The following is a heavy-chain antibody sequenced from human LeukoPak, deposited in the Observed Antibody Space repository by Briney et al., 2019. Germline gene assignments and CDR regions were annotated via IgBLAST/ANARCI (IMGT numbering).Heavy chain of an antibody. CDR1: GFTFSSYG. CDR2: ISYDGSNK. J-gene: IGHJ4*02. D-gene: IGHD6-19*01. V-gene: IGHV3-30*18. Sequence: PGGSLRLSCAASGFTFSSYGMHWVRQAPGKGLEWVAVISYDGSNKYYVDSVKGRFTISRDNSKNTLYLQMNSLRAEDTAVYYCAKSPIAVAGHFDYWGQGTLVTVSS. CDR3: AKSPIAVAGHFDY.